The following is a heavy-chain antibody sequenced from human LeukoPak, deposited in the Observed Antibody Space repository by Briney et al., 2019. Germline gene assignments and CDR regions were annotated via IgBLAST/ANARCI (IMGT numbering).Heavy chain of an antibody. CDR3: AASPDYYDSSGYSYYFDY. CDR1: GFTFTSSA. D-gene: IGHD3-22*01. V-gene: IGHV1-58*01. CDR2: IVVGSGNT. Sequence: SVKVSCKASGFTFTSSAVQWVRQARGQRLEWIGWIVVGSGNTNYPQKFQERVTITRDMSTSTAYMELSSLRSEDTAVYYCAASPDYYDSSGYSYYFDYWGQGTLVTVSS. J-gene: IGHJ4*02.